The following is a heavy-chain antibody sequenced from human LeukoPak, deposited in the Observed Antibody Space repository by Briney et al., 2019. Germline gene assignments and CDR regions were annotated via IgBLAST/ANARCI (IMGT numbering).Heavy chain of an antibody. Sequence: GGSLRPSCAASGFTFSSYEMNWVRQAPGKGLEWVSYISSSGSTIYYADSVKGRFTISRDNAKNSLYLQMNSLRAEDTAVYYCAREGSGSIYNWFDPWGQGTLVTVSS. CDR2: ISSSGSTI. D-gene: IGHD3-10*01. J-gene: IGHJ5*02. V-gene: IGHV3-48*03. CDR3: AREGSGSIYNWFDP. CDR1: GFTFSSYE.